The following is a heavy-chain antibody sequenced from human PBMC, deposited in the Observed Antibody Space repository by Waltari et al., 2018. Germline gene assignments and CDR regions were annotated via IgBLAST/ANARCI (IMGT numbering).Heavy chain of an antibody. CDR1: GFTFGRYA. D-gene: IGHD6-13*01. J-gene: IGHJ4*02. Sequence: MQLLESGGGLVQPGGSLRLSCAASGFTFGRYAMNWVRQAPGKGLEWIGEINHSGSTNYNPSLKSRVTISVDTSKNQFSLKLSSVTAADTAVYYCARGLYLAGYSSSWFDYWGQGTLVTVSS. V-gene: IGHV4-34*01. CDR2: INHSGST. CDR3: ARGLYLAGYSSSWFDY.